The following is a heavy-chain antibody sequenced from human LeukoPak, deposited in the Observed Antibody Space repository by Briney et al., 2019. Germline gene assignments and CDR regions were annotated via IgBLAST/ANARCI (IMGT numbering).Heavy chain of an antibody. D-gene: IGHD6-19*01. CDR3: TRPYSSGFNY. CDR2: IRSKANSYAT. CDR1: GFTFSGSA. V-gene: IGHV3-73*01. Sequence: GGSLRLSCAASGFTFSGSAMHWVRQASGKGLEWVGRIRSKANSYATAYAASVKGRFTISRDDSKNAAYLQMNSLKTEDTAVYYCTRPYSSGFNYWGQGTLVTVSS. J-gene: IGHJ4*02.